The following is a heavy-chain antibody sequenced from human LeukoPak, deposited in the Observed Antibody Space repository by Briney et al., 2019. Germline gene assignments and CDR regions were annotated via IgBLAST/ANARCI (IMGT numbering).Heavy chain of an antibody. V-gene: IGHV3-48*01. J-gene: IGHJ4*02. CDR3: ARESITGDRDFDY. Sequence: GGSLRLSCAASGFTFSGYSMNWVRQAPGRGLEWLSYISSGSRTIFYGDSVKGRFIISRDNAKNSLYLLMNSLRAGDTAVYYCARESITGDRDFDYWGQGTLITVSS. CDR2: ISSGSRTI. CDR1: GFTFSGYS. D-gene: IGHD7-27*01.